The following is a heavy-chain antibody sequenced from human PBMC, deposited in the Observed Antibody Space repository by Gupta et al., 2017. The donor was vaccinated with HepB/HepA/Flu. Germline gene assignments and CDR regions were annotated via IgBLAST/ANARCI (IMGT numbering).Heavy chain of an antibody. CDR2: IYWDDDK. CDR1: GFSVSTSGVS. J-gene: IGHJ6*02. Sequence: QITLKESAPTLVTPTQTLTMTCTFSGFSVSTSGVSVGWIRQSPGKALEWLALIYWDDDKRYSPSLKSRLTITKDTSKNQVVLTRTKMDPVNTATYCCARGMAYTHNARDVWGQETKVTVSS. D-gene: IGHD5-24*01. CDR3: ARGMAYTHNARDV. V-gene: IGHV2-5*02.